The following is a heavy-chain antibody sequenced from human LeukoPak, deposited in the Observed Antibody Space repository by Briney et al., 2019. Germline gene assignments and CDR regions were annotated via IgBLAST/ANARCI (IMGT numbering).Heavy chain of an antibody. D-gene: IGHD2-15*01. V-gene: IGHV1-2*02. J-gene: IGHJ6*02. CDR1: GYTFTGYY. CDR2: INPNSGGT. CDR3: ASFTPLGQPEVYYYYGMDV. Sequence: GASVKVSCKASGYTFTGYYMHWVRQAPGQGLEWMGWINPNSGGTNYAQKFQGRVTMTRDTSISTAYMELSRLRSDDTAVYYCASFTPLGQPEVYYYYGMDVWGQGTTVTVSS.